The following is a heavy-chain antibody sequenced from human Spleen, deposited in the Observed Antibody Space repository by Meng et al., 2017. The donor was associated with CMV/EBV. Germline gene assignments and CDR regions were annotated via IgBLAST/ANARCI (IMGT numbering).Heavy chain of an antibody. CDR1: GGSIRRDAYY. Sequence: SETLSLTCDVSGGSIRRDAYYWGWIRQPPGKEPEWLGSVYYSGLTHINPSLRSRVTISVDTSKNQFSLKLSSVTAADTAVYYCARGRGSSSWYYYYGMDVWGQGTTVTVSS. D-gene: IGHD6-13*01. J-gene: IGHJ6*02. CDR2: VYYSGLT. V-gene: IGHV4-39*07. CDR3: ARGRGSSSWYYYYGMDV.